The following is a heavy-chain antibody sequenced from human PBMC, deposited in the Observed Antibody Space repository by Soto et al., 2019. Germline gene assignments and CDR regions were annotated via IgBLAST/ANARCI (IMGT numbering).Heavy chain of an antibody. V-gene: IGHV3-33*01. CDR3: ARENSGRYHDRNFDY. J-gene: IGHJ4*02. Sequence: GGSLRLSCAASGFTFSSYGMHWVRQAPGKGLEWVAVIWYDGSNKYYADSVKGRFTISRDNSKNTLYLQMNSLRAEDTAVYYCARENSGRYHDRNFDYWGQGTPVTVSS. CDR1: GFTFSSYG. CDR2: IWYDGSNK. D-gene: IGHD1-26*01.